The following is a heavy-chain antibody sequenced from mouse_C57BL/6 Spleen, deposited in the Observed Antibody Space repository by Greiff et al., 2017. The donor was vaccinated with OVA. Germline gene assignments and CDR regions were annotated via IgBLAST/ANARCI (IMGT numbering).Heavy chain of an antibody. Sequence: EVQLQQSGPELVKPGASVKISCKASGYTFTDYYMNWVKQSHGKSLEWIGDINPNNGGTSYNQKFKGKATLTVDKSSSTAYMELRSLTSEDSAVYYCARPYSNYVEYAMDYWGQGTSVTVSS. D-gene: IGHD2-5*01. J-gene: IGHJ4*01. V-gene: IGHV1-26*01. CDR3: ARPYSNYVEYAMDY. CDR2: INPNNGGT. CDR1: GYTFTDYY.